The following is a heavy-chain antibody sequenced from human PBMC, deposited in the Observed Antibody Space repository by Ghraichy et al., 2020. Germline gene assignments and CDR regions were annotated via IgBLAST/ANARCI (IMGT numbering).Heavy chain of an antibody. CDR1: GDSVSSNSAA. D-gene: IGHD1-26*01. Sequence: SQTLSLTCAISGDSVSSNSAAWNWIRQSPSRGLEWLGRTYYRSKWYNDYAVSVKSRITINPDTSKNQFSLQLNSVTPEDTAVYYCARDILSGSYYGGRRVNYYYGMDVWGQGTTVTVSS. CDR3: ARDILSGSYYGGRRVNYYYGMDV. J-gene: IGHJ6*02. CDR2: TYYRSKWYN. V-gene: IGHV6-1*01.